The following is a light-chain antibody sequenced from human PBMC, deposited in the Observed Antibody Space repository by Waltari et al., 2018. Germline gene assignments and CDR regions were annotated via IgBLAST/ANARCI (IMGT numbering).Light chain of an antibody. CDR3: QQRTLA. V-gene: IGKV3-11*01. J-gene: IGKJ4*01. Sequence: EIVLTQSPATLSLSPGERATLSCRASQSVSSYLAWYQQKPGQAPRLLIYDVSNRATGSPARFSGSVSGTDFTLTISSLEPEDFAVYYCQQRTLAFGGGTKVEIK. CDR2: DVS. CDR1: QSVSSY.